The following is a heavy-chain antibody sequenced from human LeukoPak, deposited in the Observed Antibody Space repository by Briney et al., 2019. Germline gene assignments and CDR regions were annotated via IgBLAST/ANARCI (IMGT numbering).Heavy chain of an antibody. CDR2: ISNSAI. Sequence: GGSLRLSCAASGFTFSSYSMNWVRPAPGKGLEWVSYISNSAIYYADSLKGRFTISRDNAKSSLYLQMNSLRDEDTAVYYCARDTDYSFDYWGQGTLVTVSS. J-gene: IGHJ4*02. CDR3: ARDTDYSFDY. V-gene: IGHV3-48*02. CDR1: GFTFSSYS. D-gene: IGHD4-11*01.